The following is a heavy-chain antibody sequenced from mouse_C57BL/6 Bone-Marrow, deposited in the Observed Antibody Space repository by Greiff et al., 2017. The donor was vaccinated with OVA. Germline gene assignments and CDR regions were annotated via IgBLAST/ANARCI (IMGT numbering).Heavy chain of an antibody. D-gene: IGHD1-1*01. CDR2: IWRGGST. CDR1: GFSLTSYG. CDR3: AKNYYGSSRYWYFDV. V-gene: IGHV2-5*01. Sequence: VKLMESGPGLVQPSQSLSITCTVSGFSLTSYGVHWVRQSPGKGLEWLGVIWRGGSTDYNAAFMSRLSITKDNSKSQVFFKMNSLQADDTAIYYCAKNYYGSSRYWYFDVWGTGTTVTVSS. J-gene: IGHJ1*03.